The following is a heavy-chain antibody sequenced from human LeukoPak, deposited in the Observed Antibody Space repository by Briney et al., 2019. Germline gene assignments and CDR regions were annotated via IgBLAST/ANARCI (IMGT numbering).Heavy chain of an antibody. CDR2: ISYDGSNK. Sequence: GGSLRLSCAASGFTFSSYAMHWVRQAPGKGLEWVAVISYDGSNKYYADSVKGRFTISRDNSKNTLYLQMNSLRAEDTAVYCCARGSSWVPSYFDYWGQGTLVTVSS. J-gene: IGHJ4*02. CDR3: ARGSSWVPSYFDY. D-gene: IGHD6-13*01. CDR1: GFTFSSYA. V-gene: IGHV3-30-3*01.